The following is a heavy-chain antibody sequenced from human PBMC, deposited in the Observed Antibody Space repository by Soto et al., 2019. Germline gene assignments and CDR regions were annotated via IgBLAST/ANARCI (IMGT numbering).Heavy chain of an antibody. CDR2: VGDSDDST. J-gene: IGHJ4*02. D-gene: IGHD6-19*01. Sequence: EVQLLESGSGLVQPGGSLRLSCAAAGFTFTTYAMSWIRQAPGKGLEWVSTVGDSDDSTYYADSVKGRFTISRDNSKNTVYLQMNSLRDEDTAVYYCTRSGWVYWGQGTLVTVSS. CDR3: TRSGWVY. CDR1: GFTFTTYA. V-gene: IGHV3-23*01.